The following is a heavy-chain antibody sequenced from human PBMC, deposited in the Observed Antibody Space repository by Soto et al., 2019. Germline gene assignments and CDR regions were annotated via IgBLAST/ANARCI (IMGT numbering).Heavy chain of an antibody. CDR3: AKRIGDS. CDR2: ISSSGDTT. J-gene: IGHJ4*02. CDR1: GFTFSSYA. Sequence: EVQLLESGGGLVQPGGSLRLSCAASGFTFSSYAMSWVRQAPGEGLEWVSAISSSGDTTYYADSVAGRFTISRDNSKNTVYLKINNRRAEAPAVYYWAKRIGDSGGKGPLVPVSS. D-gene: IGHD2-15*01. V-gene: IGHV3-23*01.